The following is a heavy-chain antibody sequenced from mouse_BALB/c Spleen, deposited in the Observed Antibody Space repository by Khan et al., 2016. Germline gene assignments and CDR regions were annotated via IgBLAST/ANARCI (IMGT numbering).Heavy chain of an antibody. Sequence: QIQLVQSGPELKKPGETVKISCKAPGYTFTNYGMNWVKQAPGKGLKWMGWINTNTGEPTYAEEFKGRFAFSLETSASTAYLQINNLKNEDTATYFCAIPLYGRDYWGQGTSVTVSS. V-gene: IGHV9-3*02. J-gene: IGHJ4*01. CDR3: AIPLYGRDY. CDR2: INTNTGEP. D-gene: IGHD1-1*01. CDR1: GYTFTNYG.